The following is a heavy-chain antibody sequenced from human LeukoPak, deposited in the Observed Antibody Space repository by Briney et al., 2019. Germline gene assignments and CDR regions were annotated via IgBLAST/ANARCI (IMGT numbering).Heavy chain of an antibody. CDR3: AREYRSGSYYYYYYGMDV. J-gene: IGHJ6*02. Sequence: RPSETLSLTCAVYGGSFSGYYWSWIRQPPGKGLEWIGEINHSGSTNYNPSLKSRVTISVDTSKNQFSLKLSSVTAADTAVYYCAREYRSGSYYYYYYGMDVWGQGTTVTVSS. CDR2: INHSGST. V-gene: IGHV4-34*01. D-gene: IGHD1-26*01. CDR1: GGSFSGYY.